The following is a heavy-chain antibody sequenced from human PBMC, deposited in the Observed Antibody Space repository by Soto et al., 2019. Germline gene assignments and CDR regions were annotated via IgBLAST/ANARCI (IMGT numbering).Heavy chain of an antibody. CDR1: GYSISSGYY. CDR3: ARVGPWVPYYYDSSPYTFDNWFDP. J-gene: IGHJ5*02. CDR2: SYHGGST. V-gene: IGHV4-38-2*01. Sequence: AETLSLTCAVSGYSISSGYYWGWLRQPPGKGLEWIGSSYHGGSTYYNASVNSRVTLSIDMTNNHVSLILNSVTAADTAVYYCARVGPWVPYYYDSSPYTFDNWFDPRGQGTLVPVSP. D-gene: IGHD3-22*01.